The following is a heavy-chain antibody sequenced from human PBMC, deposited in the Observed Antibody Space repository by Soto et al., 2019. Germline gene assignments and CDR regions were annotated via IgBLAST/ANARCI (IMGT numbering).Heavy chain of an antibody. Sequence: GGSLRLSCAASGFTFSSYSMNWVRQAPGKGLEWVSSISSSSSYIYYADSVKGRFTISRDNAKNSLYLQMNSLRAEDTAVYYCAKVYRGSFSGYADYWGQGTLVTVSS. D-gene: IGHD5-12*01. J-gene: IGHJ4*02. CDR1: GFTFSSYS. CDR3: AKVYRGSFSGYADY. CDR2: ISSSSSYI. V-gene: IGHV3-21*04.